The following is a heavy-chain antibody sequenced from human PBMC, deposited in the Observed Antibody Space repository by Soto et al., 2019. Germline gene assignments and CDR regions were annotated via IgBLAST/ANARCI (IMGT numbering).Heavy chain of an antibody. D-gene: IGHD5-18*01. CDR2: IYYSGST. Sequence: LSLTCTVSGGSISSGGYYWSWIRQHPGKGLEWIGYIYYSGSTYYNPSLKSRVTISVDTSKNQFSLKLSSVTAADTAVYYCARVDTAMVRWFDPWGQGTLVTVSS. J-gene: IGHJ5*02. CDR3: ARVDTAMVRWFDP. V-gene: IGHV4-31*03. CDR1: GGSISSGGYY.